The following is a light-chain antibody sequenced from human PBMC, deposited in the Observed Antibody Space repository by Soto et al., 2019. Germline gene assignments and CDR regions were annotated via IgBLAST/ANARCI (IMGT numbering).Light chain of an antibody. CDR3: QQYQSYWT. CDR1: QSISSQ. CDR2: KAS. J-gene: IGKJ1*01. Sequence: DIQMTQSPSTLSASVGDRVSITCRASQSISSQLAWYQQKPGKAPNLLIYKASNLETGVPSRFTGSGSGTEFTLTISSLQPDDLATYYCQQYQSYWTFGQGTKVEVK. V-gene: IGKV1-5*03.